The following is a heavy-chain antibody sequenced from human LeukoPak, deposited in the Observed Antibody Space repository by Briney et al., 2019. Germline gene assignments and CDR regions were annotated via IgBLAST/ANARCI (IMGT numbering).Heavy chain of an antibody. D-gene: IGHD4-17*01. CDR1: GYTFTGYY. CDR2: INPNSGGT. CDR3: ARVTNDYGDYGYDY. V-gene: IGHV1-2*02. J-gene: IGHJ4*02. Sequence: ASVKVSCKASGYTFTGYYMHWVRQAPGQGLEWMGWINPNSGGTNYAQKFQGRVTMTRDTSISTAYMELSRPRSDDTAVYYCARVTNDYGDYGYDYWGQGTLVTVSS.